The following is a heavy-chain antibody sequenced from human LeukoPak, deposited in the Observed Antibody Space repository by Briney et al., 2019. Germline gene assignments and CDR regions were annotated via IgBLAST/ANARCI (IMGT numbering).Heavy chain of an antibody. V-gene: IGHV3-33*01. D-gene: IGHD3-9*01. CDR1: GFTFSSYG. J-gene: IGHJ5*02. CDR2: IWYDGSNK. CDR3: AREGFYDILTGDQGDWFDP. Sequence: GRSLRLSCAASGFTFSSYGMHWVRQAPGKGLEWVAVIWYDGSNKNYADSVKGRFTVSRDNSKNALYLQMNSLRAEDTAMNYCAREGFYDILTGDQGDWFDPWGQGTLVTVSS.